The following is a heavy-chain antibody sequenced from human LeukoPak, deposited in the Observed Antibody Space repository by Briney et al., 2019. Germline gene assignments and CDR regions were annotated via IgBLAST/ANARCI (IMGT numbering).Heavy chain of an antibody. J-gene: IGHJ4*02. CDR1: GYSFPSYW. CDR2: IYPGDSDT. Sequence: GESLKISCKGSGYSFPSYWIGWVRQMPGKGLEWMGIIYPGDSDTRYSPSFQGQVTISADKSITTAYLQWSSLKASDTAMYYCARPRSGDYSDPHYFDYWGQGTLVTVSS. V-gene: IGHV5-51*01. D-gene: IGHD4-17*01. CDR3: ARPRSGDYSDPHYFDY.